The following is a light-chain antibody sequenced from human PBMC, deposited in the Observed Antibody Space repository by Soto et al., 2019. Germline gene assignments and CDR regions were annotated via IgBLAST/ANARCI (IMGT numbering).Light chain of an antibody. CDR2: GAS. CDR3: QQYNNWPIT. V-gene: IGKV3-15*01. Sequence: IVMTPSPAILSVSPGARATLSCRASQSVSSNLAWFQQKPGQTPRLLFNGASTRATGIPARFTGSGSGTEFILTISSLQTEDFAVYFCQQYNNWPITFGQGTRLEIK. CDR1: QSVSSN. J-gene: IGKJ5*01.